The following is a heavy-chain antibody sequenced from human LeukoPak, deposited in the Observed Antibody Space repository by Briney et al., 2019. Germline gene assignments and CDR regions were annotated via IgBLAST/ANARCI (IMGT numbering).Heavy chain of an antibody. J-gene: IGHJ4*02. CDR2: IWYDGSKK. Sequence: PGGSLRLSCAASGFTFSSYGMHWVRQAPGKGLEWVAVIWYDGSKKYYEDSVKGRFTISRDNSENTLYLQVNSLRADDTAVYYCARSYRSGWYYFDYWGQGTLVIVSS. CDR1: GFTFSSYG. D-gene: IGHD6-19*01. V-gene: IGHV3-33*01. CDR3: ARSYRSGWYYFDY.